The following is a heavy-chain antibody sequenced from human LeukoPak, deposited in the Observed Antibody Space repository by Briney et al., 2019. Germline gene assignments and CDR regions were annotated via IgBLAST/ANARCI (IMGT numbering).Heavy chain of an antibody. D-gene: IGHD6-13*01. CDR3: ASFEGYSSSWYYFDY. J-gene: IGHJ4*02. CDR2: ISSSSSYI. CDR1: GFTFSSYS. Sequence: GGSLRLSCAASGFTFSSYSMNWVRQAPGKGLEWVSSISSSSSYIYYADSVKGRFTISRDNAKNSPYLQMNSLRAEDTAVYYCASFEGYSSSWYYFDYWGQGTLVTVSS. V-gene: IGHV3-21*01.